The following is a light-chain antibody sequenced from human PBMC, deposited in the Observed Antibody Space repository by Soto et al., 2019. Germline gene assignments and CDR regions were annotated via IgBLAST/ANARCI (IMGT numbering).Light chain of an antibody. CDR3: QQYNNWHTWT. Sequence: VVMTQSPANLSVSPVVGATLSCFASQPVSDKLAWYQQKPGQAPRLLIYGASTRATGIPARFSGSGSGTEFTLTISSLKSEDFAVYYCQQYNNWHTWTFGQGTKVDIK. CDR2: GAS. J-gene: IGKJ1*01. V-gene: IGKV3-15*01. CDR1: QPVSDK.